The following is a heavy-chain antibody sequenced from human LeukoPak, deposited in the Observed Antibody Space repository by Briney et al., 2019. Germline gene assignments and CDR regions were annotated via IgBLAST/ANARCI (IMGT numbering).Heavy chain of an antibody. V-gene: IGHV4-39*07. Sequence: SETLSLTCTVSGFSISSISRTYYWGWVRQSPGKGLEWIGSFYHSGSTYYNPSLQSRVTISIDTSKNQFSLKLSSVTAADTAVYYCARELTMVRGQAADAFDIWDQGTMVTVSS. CDR1: GFSISSISRTYY. J-gene: IGHJ3*02. D-gene: IGHD3-10*01. CDR3: ARELTMVRGQAADAFDI. CDR2: FYHSGST.